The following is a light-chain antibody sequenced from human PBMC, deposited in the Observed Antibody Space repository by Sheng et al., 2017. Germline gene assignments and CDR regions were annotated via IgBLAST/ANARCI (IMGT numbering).Light chain of an antibody. CDR2: SAS. Sequence: DIQMTQSPSSLSPSVGGRVTITCQASQGITNYLAWFQQKPGKAPKSLIHSASSLQSGVPSKFSGNGSGTDFALTISSLQPEDFATYFCQQYSIYSPTFGQGTKVEIK. V-gene: IGKV1-16*02. J-gene: IGKJ1*01. CDR3: QQYSIYSPT. CDR1: QGITNY.